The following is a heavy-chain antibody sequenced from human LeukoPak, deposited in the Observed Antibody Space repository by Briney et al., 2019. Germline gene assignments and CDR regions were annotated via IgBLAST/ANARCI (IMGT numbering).Heavy chain of an antibody. Sequence: SGTLSLTCAVSGGSISSSNWWSWVRQPPGKGLEWIGEIYHSGSTNYNPSLKSRVTISVDKSKNQFSLKLSSVTAADTAVYYCARDLVYGDYEETSDDYWGQGTLVTVSS. D-gene: IGHD4-17*01. J-gene: IGHJ4*02. CDR2: IYHSGST. V-gene: IGHV4-4*02. CDR1: GGSISSSNW. CDR3: ARDLVYGDYEETSDDY.